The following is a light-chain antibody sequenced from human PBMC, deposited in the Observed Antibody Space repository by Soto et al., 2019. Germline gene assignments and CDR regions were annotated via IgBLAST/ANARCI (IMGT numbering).Light chain of an antibody. V-gene: IGKV1-5*01. J-gene: IGKJ1*01. CDR1: QSTRSW. CDR3: QQYNPYWP. Sequence: MDMNRSPSALSASVGGRGTIPCRASQSTRSWLAWCQPKPGKAPKLLIYDASSLESGVPSRFSGSGSGTEFTLKICGLETDDFPPYQCQQYNPYWPFGQGTKADIK. CDR2: DAS.